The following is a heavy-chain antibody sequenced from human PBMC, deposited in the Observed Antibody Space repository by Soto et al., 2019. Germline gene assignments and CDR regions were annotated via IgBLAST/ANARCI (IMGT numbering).Heavy chain of an antibody. CDR3: ARWHMRHLPDY. Sequence: QVQLVESGGGAVQPGTSLRLSCAASGFTFSSYGMHWVRQAPGKGLEWVAVIWYDGSNKYYADSVKGRFTISRDNSKNTLYLQMNSLRAEDTAVYYCARWHMRHLPDYWGQGTLVTVSS. CDR2: IWYDGSNK. J-gene: IGHJ4*02. D-gene: IGHD2-21*01. CDR1: GFTFSSYG. V-gene: IGHV3-33*08.